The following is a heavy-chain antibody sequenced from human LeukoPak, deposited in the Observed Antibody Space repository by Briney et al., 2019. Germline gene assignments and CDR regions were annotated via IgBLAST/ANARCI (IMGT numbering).Heavy chain of an antibody. CDR3: AREGEIDDYGDYRPLRYFDL. CDR1: GYTFTSYA. V-gene: IGHV1-18*01. Sequence: ASVKVSCKASGYTFTSYAMHWVRQAPGQGLEWMGWISAYNGNTNYAQKLQGRVTMTTDTSTSTAYMELRSLRSDDTAVYYCAREGEIDDYGDYRPLRYFDLWGRGTLVTVSS. D-gene: IGHD4-17*01. J-gene: IGHJ2*01. CDR2: ISAYNGNT.